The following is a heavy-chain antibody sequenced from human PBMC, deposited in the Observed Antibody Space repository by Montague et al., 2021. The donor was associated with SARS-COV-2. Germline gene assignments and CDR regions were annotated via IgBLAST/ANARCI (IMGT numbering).Heavy chain of an antibody. CDR3: AKDRVVPPDRNLDY. D-gene: IGHD2-2*01. CDR1: GFTVSNYA. V-gene: IGHV3-23*01. Sequence: SLRLSCAASGFTVSNYAMRWVRQAPGKGLEWVSAISNSGSKQRYTDSVKGRFTISRDNSKNTLHLQMDSLRAEDMAVYYCAKDRVVPPDRNLDYWGQGTLVSVSS. CDR2: ISNSGSKQ. J-gene: IGHJ4*02.